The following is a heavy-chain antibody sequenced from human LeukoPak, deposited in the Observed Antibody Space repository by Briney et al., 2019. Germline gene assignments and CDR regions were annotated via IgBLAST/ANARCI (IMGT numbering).Heavy chain of an antibody. D-gene: IGHD5-18*01. J-gene: IGHJ4*02. V-gene: IGHV4-59*08. CDR1: GGSISSYY. Sequence: PSETLSLTCTVSGGSISSYYWSWIRQPPGKGLEWIGYIYYSGSTNYNPSLKSRVTISVDTSKNQFSLKLSSVTAADTAVYYCARQRYSYAIDYWGQGTPVTVSS. CDR3: ARQRYSYAIDY. CDR2: IYYSGST.